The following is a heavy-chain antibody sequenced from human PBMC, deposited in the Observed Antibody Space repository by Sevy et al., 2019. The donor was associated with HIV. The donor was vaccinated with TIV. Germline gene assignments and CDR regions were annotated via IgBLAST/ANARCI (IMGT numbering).Heavy chain of an antibody. V-gene: IGHV3-21*01. D-gene: IGHD6-19*01. Sequence: GGSLRLSCAASGFTFSSYSMNWVRQAPGKGLEWVSSISSSSSYIYYADSVKGRFTISRDNAKNSLYLQMNSLRAEDTAVYYCAREQESTASSGWYPGGYYYYGMDVWGQGTTVTVSS. CDR2: ISSSSSYI. CDR3: AREQESTASSGWYPGGYYYYGMDV. J-gene: IGHJ6*02. CDR1: GFTFSSYS.